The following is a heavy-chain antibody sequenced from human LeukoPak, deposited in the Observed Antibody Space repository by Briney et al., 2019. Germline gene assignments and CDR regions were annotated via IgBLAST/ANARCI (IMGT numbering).Heavy chain of an antibody. Sequence: GGSLRLSCAASGFTFSSYSMSWVRQAPGKGLEWVSSISSSSSYMYYADSVKGRFTISRDNAKNSLYLQMNSLRAEDTAVYYCAALLGGPHPGYWGQGTLVTVSS. V-gene: IGHV3-21*01. CDR3: AALLGGPHPGY. J-gene: IGHJ4*02. CDR2: ISSSSSYM. CDR1: GFTFSSYS. D-gene: IGHD7-27*01.